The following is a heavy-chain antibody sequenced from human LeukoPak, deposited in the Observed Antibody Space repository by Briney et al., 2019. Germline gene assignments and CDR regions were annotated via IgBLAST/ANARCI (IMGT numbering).Heavy chain of an antibody. D-gene: IGHD4-17*01. CDR3: ATSFGDYGVFDY. Sequence: SETLSLTCTVSGASISTYYWSWIRQPAGKGLEWIGRIFTGGSTIQNPSLKSRVTMSQDTYRNEFSLLLNSVAAADTAVYYCATSFGDYGVFDYWGQGILVTVSS. J-gene: IGHJ4*02. CDR2: IFTGGST. V-gene: IGHV4-4*07. CDR1: GASISTYY.